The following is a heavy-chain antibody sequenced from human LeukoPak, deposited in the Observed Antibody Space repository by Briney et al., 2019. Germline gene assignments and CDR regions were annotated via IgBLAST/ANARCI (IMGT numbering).Heavy chain of an antibody. D-gene: IGHD6-19*01. CDR2: INHSGST. J-gene: IGHJ4*01. CDR1: GGSFSGYY. CDR3: ARLVQGSGYDSAVAGTYYFDY. V-gene: IGHV4-34*01. Sequence: SETLSLTCAVYGGSFSGYYWSWIRQPPGKGLEWIGEINHSGSTNYNPSLKSRVTISVDTSKNQFSLKLSSVTAADTAVYYCARLVQGSGYDSAVAGTYYFDYWAQGTLVTVSS.